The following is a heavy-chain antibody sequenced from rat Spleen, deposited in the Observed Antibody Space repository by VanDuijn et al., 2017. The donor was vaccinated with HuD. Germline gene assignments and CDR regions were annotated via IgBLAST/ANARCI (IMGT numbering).Heavy chain of an antibody. D-gene: IGHD4-3*01. CDR2: ISYSGTT. V-gene: IGHV3-1*01. Sequence: EVQLQESGPGLVKPSQSLSLTCSVTGYSITSNYWAWIRKFPGSKMEWMGYISYSGTTCYNPSLKSRISITRNTSKNQFFLKLNSVTTEDTASYYCATGGTYNSGYEIWFAYWGQGTLVTVSS. CDR3: ATGGTYNSGYEIWFAY. J-gene: IGHJ3*01. CDR1: GYSITSNY.